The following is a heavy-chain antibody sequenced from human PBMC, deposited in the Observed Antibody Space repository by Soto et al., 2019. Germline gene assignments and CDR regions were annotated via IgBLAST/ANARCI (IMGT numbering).Heavy chain of an antibody. J-gene: IGHJ4*02. CDR2: ISGGGDAT. Sequence: EVQLLESGGGLVQPGGSLRLSRAASGFTFGNYAFSWVRQAPGKWLEWVSVISGGGDATYYPDSVKGRFTTSRDNSKNTVYLQMNSLRAEDTAVYYCAKKSLGSITLPALYYFDYWGQGTLVTVSS. V-gene: IGHV3-23*01. CDR3: AKKSLGSITLPALYYFDY. D-gene: IGHD7-27*01. CDR1: GFTFGNYA.